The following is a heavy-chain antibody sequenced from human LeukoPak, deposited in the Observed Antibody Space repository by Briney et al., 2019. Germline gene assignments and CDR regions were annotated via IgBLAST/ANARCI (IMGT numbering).Heavy chain of an antibody. Sequence: SETLSLTCTVSGGSISSYYWSWIRQPPGKGLEWIGYIYHTGSTSYSPSLKSRVTISADTSQNQFSLKLSSVTAAGTAVYYCASRKLRNDYWGQGTLVTVSS. J-gene: IGHJ4*02. V-gene: IGHV4-59*01. CDR2: IYHTGST. D-gene: IGHD7-27*01. CDR1: GGSISSYY. CDR3: ASRKLRNDY.